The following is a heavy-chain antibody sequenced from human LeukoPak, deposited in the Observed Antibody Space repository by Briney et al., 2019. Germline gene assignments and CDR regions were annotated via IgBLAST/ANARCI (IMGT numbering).Heavy chain of an antibody. V-gene: IGHV1-2*02. D-gene: IGHD5-24*01. CDR3: ARDKATMGNYYYGMDV. J-gene: IGHJ6*02. CDR2: INPNSGGT. CDR1: GYTFTGYY. Sequence: ASVKVSCKASGYTFTGYYMHWVRQAPGQGPEWMGWINPNSGGTNYAQKFQGRVTMTRDTSISTAYMELSRLRSDDTAVYYCARDKATMGNYYYGMDVWGQGTTVTVSS.